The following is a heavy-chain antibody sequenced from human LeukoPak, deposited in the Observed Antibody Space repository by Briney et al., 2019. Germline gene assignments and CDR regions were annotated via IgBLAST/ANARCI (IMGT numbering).Heavy chain of an antibody. CDR3: AKGSRDFWSGYHIRYYFDY. CDR2: ISGSGGST. CDR1: GFTFSLYN. J-gene: IGHJ4*02. D-gene: IGHD3-3*01. Sequence: GGSLRLSCAASGFTFSLYNMNWVRQAPGKGLEWVSAISGSGGSTYYADSVKGRFTISRDNSKNTLYLQMNSLRAEDTAVYYCAKGSRDFWSGYHIRYYFDYWGQGTLVTVSS. V-gene: IGHV3-23*01.